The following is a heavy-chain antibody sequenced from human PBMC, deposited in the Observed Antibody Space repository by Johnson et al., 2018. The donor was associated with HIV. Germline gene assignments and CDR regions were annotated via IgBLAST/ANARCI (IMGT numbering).Heavy chain of an antibody. CDR2: ISYDGSNK. D-gene: IGHD6-6*01. CDR3: AREYSSLSQGAFDI. V-gene: IGHV3-30*04. Sequence: QVQLVESGGGLVQPGRSLRLSCAASGFTFNSYAMHWVRQAPGKGLEWVAVISYDGSNKYYADSVKGRFTISRDNSKNTLYLQMNSLRAEDTAVYYCAREYSSLSQGAFDIWGQGTMVTVSS. J-gene: IGHJ3*02. CDR1: GFTFNSYA.